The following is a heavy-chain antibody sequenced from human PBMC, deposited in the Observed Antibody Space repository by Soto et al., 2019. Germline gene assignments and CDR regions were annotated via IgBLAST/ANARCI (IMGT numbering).Heavy chain of an antibody. CDR2: MSYDGNKK. CDR3: AKGLSVIQEWIIDGH. J-gene: IGHJ4*02. Sequence: QVQLVESGGGVVQPGRSLRLSCAVSGFTLSSYGIHWVRQAPGKGLEWVAFMSYDGNKKYYADSVKGRFTISRDNSKTTLYLQMDSLRADDTAMYYCAKGLSVIQEWIIDGHWGQGTQVTVSS. CDR1: GFTLSSYG. V-gene: IGHV3-30*18. D-gene: IGHD5-18*01.